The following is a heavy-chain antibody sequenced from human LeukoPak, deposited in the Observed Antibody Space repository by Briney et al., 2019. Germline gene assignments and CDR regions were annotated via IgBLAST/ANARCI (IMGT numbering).Heavy chain of an antibody. D-gene: IGHD6-19*01. V-gene: IGHV1-2*02. J-gene: IGHJ3*02. CDR1: GYTFTGYY. CDR2: INPNSGGT. CDR3: ARDKQWMGLDAFDI. Sequence: ASVKVSCKASGYTFTGYYMHWVRQAPGQGLEWMGWINPNSGGTNYAQTFQGRVTMTRDTSISTAYMELSRLRSDDTAVYYCARDKQWMGLDAFDIWGQGTMVTVSS.